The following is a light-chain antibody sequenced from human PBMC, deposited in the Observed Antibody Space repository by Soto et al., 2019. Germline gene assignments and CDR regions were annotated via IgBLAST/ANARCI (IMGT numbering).Light chain of an antibody. CDR3: SSYTSSSTWV. V-gene: IGLV2-14*01. CDR2: EVT. Sequence: QPASVSGSPGQSITISCTGTSSDVGGYNYVSWYQQHPGKAPKLMVYEVTNRPSGVSNRFSGSKSGNTASLTISGLQAEDEADYYCSSYTSSSTWVFGGGTKLTVL. CDR1: SSDVGGYNY. J-gene: IGLJ3*02.